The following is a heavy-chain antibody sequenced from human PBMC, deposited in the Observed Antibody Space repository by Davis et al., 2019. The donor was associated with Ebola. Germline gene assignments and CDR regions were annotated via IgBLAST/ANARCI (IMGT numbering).Heavy chain of an antibody. Sequence: ASVKVSCKASGYTFTGYYMHWVRQAPGQGLEWMGWISAYNGNTNYAQKLQGRVTMTTDTSTSTAYMELRSLRSDDTAVYYCARDHIAAAGPDYYYGMDVWGQGTTVTVSS. CDR3: ARDHIAAAGPDYYYGMDV. J-gene: IGHJ6*02. D-gene: IGHD6-13*01. CDR1: GYTFTGYY. CDR2: ISAYNGNT. V-gene: IGHV1-18*04.